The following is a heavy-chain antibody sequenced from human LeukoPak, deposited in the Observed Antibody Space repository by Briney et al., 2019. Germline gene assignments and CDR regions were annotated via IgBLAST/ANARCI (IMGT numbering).Heavy chain of an antibody. Sequence: ASVKVSCKASGGTFSSYAISWVRQAPGQGLEWMGWISAYNGNTNYAQKLQGRVTMTTDTSTSTAYMELRSLRSDDTAVYYCARRYSGYDFDDYYYYMDVWGKGTTVTVSS. V-gene: IGHV1-18*01. D-gene: IGHD5-12*01. CDR1: GGTFSSYA. J-gene: IGHJ6*03. CDR3: ARRYSGYDFDDYYYYMDV. CDR2: ISAYNGNT.